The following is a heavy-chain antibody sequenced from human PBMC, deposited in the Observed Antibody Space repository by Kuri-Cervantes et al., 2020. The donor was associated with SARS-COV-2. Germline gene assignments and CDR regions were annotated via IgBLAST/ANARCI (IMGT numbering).Heavy chain of an antibody. CDR3: TRNFWAGYWPFDY. Sequence: GESLKIPRTTSAFTFEDYALAWFRQAPGQGLEWVGFIRSKAYGETTEYAASVKGRFSISRDDSESIAYLQMNSLKTEDTAVYYCTRNFWAGYWPFDYRGQGTLVTVSS. V-gene: IGHV3-49*03. CDR1: AFTFEDYA. J-gene: IGHJ4*02. D-gene: IGHD3/OR15-3a*01. CDR2: IRSKAYGETT.